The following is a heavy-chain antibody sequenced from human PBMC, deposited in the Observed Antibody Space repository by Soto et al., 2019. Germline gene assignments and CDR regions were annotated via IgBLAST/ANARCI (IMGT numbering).Heavy chain of an antibody. D-gene: IGHD3-22*01. Sequence: ASVKVSCKASGYTFTGYYMHWVRQAPGQGLEWMGWINPNSGGTNYAQKFQGRVTITRDTSASTAYMELRGLRSEDTAVYYCAILGTYYFDNSDNYFDFWGQGTLVTVSS. J-gene: IGHJ4*02. CDR3: AILGTYYFDNSDNYFDF. CDR2: INPNSGGT. CDR1: GYTFTGYY. V-gene: IGHV1-2*02.